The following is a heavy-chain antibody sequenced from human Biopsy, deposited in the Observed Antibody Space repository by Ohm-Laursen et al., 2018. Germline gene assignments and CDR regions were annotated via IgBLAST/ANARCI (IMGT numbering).Heavy chain of an antibody. CDR1: AGSIKSYY. Sequence: SLTLSFTCTVSAGSIKSYYWNRLPQSPGKGLEWIGFIYYTGQTNYNPSLKSRATISVDTSKNQFSLKVISVAAADTAVYYCARLTGDPSYWGQGTLVTVSS. D-gene: IGHD7-27*01. J-gene: IGHJ4*02. CDR3: ARLTGDPSY. V-gene: IGHV4-59*13. CDR2: IYYTGQT.